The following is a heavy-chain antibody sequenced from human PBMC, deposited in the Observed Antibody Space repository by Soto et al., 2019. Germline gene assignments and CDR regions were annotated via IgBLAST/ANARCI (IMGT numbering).Heavy chain of an antibody. CDR3: ARDLWYGAEKEDY. D-gene: IGHD3-10*01. CDR2: INTFNGNA. Sequence: QVQLVQSGAEVKKPGASVRLSCKTSGYTFSSFGVSWVRQAPGQGLEWMGWINTFNGNANTAQKFQGRVSMTMDTSTTTVYMDLTSLTSDDTAGYYCARDLWYGAEKEDYWGQGTLVTVS. V-gene: IGHV1-18*01. CDR1: GYTFSSFG. J-gene: IGHJ4*02.